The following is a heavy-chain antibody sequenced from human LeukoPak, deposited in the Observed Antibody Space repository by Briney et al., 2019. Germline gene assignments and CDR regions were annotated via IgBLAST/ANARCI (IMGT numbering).Heavy chain of an antibody. J-gene: IGHJ4*02. CDR1: GFTFSGYG. CDR2: ISYDGEKK. CDR3: AKSRSPYGSETYMIDY. D-gene: IGHD3-10*01. V-gene: IGHV3-30*18. Sequence: PGRSLRLSCAASGFTFSGYGMHWVRQAPGKGLEWVAAISYDGEKKYYADSVKGRFTISRESSKYMMFLQMNSLRTEDTAVYYCAKSRSPYGSETYMIDYWGQGTLVTVSS.